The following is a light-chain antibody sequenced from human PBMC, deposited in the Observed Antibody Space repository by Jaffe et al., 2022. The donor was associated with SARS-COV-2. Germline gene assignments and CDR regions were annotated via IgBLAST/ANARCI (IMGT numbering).Light chain of an antibody. Sequence: EIVLTQSPGTLSLSPGERATLSCRASQSISSSYLAWYQQKPGQAPRLLIYGASSRATGIPDRFSGSGSGTDFTLTISRLEPEDFAVYHCQQYGSSRQYTFGQGTKLEIK. V-gene: IGKV3-20*01. J-gene: IGKJ2*01. CDR2: GAS. CDR1: QSISSSY. CDR3: QQYGSSRQYT.